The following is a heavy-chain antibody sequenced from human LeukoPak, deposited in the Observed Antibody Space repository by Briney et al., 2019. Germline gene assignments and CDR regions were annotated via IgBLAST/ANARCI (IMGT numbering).Heavy chain of an antibody. CDR1: GYTLTELS. CDR3: ATEGLRTGSSPYYFDY. CDR2: FDPEDAET. D-gene: IGHD3/OR15-3a*01. Sequence: SVKVSCKFSGYTLTELSMHWVRQAPGKGLERMGGFDPEDAETIYAQKFQGRVTMTEDTSTDTAYMELSSLRSEDTAVYYCATEGLRTGSSPYYFDYWGQGTLVTVSS. J-gene: IGHJ4*02. V-gene: IGHV1-24*01.